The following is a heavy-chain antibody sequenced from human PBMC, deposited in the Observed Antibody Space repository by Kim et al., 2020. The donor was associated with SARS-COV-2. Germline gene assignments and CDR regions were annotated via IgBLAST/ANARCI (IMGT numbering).Heavy chain of an antibody. CDR1: ESTLSELS. Sequence: ASVKVSCKVSESTLSELSMHWVRQAPGEGLEWMGGFDPEDGETIYAQKFQGRVTMTEDTSTDTAYMELSSLRSEDTAFYYCASLHRNDFWGQGTLVTVSS. CDR2: FDPEDGET. J-gene: IGHJ4*02. CDR3: ASLHRNDF. V-gene: IGHV1-24*01.